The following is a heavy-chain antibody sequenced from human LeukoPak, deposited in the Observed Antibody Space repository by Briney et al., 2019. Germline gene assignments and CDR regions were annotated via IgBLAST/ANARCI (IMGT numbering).Heavy chain of an antibody. CDR1: GGSISSNY. CDR2: IYSSGST. J-gene: IGHJ3*02. CDR3: ARQRFGEISLTAFDI. D-gene: IGHD3-16*02. V-gene: IGHV4-4*09. Sequence: PSETLSLTCTVSGGSISSNYWNWIRQPPGKGLEWIGYIYSSGSTNYNPSLKSRVTMSVDTSKNQFSLKLMSVTAADTAVYYCARQRFGEISLTAFDIWGRGTMVTVSS.